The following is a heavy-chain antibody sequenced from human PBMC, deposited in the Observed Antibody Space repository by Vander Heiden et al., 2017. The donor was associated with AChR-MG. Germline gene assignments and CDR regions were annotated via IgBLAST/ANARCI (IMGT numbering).Heavy chain of an antibody. CDR2: MNPNSGNT. Sequence: QVQLVQSGAEVKKPGASVKVSCKASGYTFTSYDNNWVRQATGQGLEWMGWMNPNSGNTGYAQKFQGRVTMTRNTSISTAYMELSSLRSEDTAVYYRASSLWYYYDSSGYYSDYYYYGMDVWVQGTTVTVSS. J-gene: IGHJ6*01. CDR3: ASSLWYYYDSSGYYSDYYYYGMDV. D-gene: IGHD3-22*01. CDR1: GYTFTSYD. V-gene: IGHV1-8*01.